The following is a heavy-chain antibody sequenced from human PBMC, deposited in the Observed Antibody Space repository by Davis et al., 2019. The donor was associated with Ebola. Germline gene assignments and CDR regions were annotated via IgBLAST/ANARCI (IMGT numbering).Heavy chain of an antibody. CDR2: IAYDGSSI. J-gene: IGHJ4*02. D-gene: IGHD4-11*01. CDR3: GRYRPWTKETTTVVSDC. CDR1: GFTFSNYW. Sequence: HTGGSLRLSCAASGFTFSNYWMHWVRQAPGKGLVWVSRIAYDGSSITYADSVKGRFTISRDNVKNTLYLQMNSLRAEDTAVYYCGRYRPWTKETTTVVSDCWGQGTLVTVSS. V-gene: IGHV3-74*03.